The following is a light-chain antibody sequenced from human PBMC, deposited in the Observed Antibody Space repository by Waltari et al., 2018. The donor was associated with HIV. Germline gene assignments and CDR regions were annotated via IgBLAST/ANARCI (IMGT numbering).Light chain of an antibody. J-gene: IGKJ3*01. CDR2: DAS. CDR1: HDIINY. CDR3: QESTN. Sequence: DIQLTQSPSSLSASLGDRVTITCRASHDIINYLNWYQHKPGKAPRLLIYDASSLEIGVPSRFSGSGSGTDFTFTISSLHPEDVATYYCQESTNFGPGTRVDI. V-gene: IGKV1-33*01.